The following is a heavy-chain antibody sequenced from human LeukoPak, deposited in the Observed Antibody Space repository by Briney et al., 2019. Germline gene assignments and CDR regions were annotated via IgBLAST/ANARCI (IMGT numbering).Heavy chain of an antibody. Sequence: ASVKVSCKASGYTFTSYYMHWVRQAPGQGLEWMGIINPSGGSTSYAQKFQGRVTMTRDTSISTAYMELSRLRSDDTAVYYCAREVLGYCSGGSCYGIDYWGQGTLVTVSS. CDR1: GYTFTSYY. D-gene: IGHD2-15*01. CDR2: INPSGGST. V-gene: IGHV1-46*01. J-gene: IGHJ4*02. CDR3: AREVLGYCSGGSCYGIDY.